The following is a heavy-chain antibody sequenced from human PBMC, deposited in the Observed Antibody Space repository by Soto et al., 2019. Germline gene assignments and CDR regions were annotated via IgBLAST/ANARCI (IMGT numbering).Heavy chain of an antibody. CDR3: ARDSPDSSSWYDYYYGMDV. D-gene: IGHD6-13*01. Sequence: QVQLVQSGAEVKKPGSSVKVSCKASGGTFSSYAISWVRQAPGQGLEWMGGIIPIFGTANYAQKFQGRVTITADESTSTAYMELSSLRSEDTAVYYCARDSPDSSSWYDYYYGMDVWGQGTTVTVSS. CDR2: IIPIFGTA. J-gene: IGHJ6*02. V-gene: IGHV1-69*12. CDR1: GGTFSSYA.